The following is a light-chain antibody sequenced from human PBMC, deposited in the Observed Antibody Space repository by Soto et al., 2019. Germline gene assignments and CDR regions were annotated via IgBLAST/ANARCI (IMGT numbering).Light chain of an antibody. J-gene: IGKJ4*02. CDR3: QQSYTLPLT. Sequence: DIQLTQSPSSLSASVGDRVTITCRASQIISSYLNWYQHKPGVAPKLLIYATSSLQSGVSSRFSGSGSGTEFPLTISSLQPEDFATYSCQQSYTLPLTFGGGTKVETK. CDR2: ATS. CDR1: QIISSY. V-gene: IGKV1-39*01.